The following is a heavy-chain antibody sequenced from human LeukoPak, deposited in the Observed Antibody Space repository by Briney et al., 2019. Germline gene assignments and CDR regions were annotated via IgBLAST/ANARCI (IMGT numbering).Heavy chain of an antibody. CDR3: ARGMQLWSLTPDY. CDR1: GFTFSSYG. Sequence: SGGSLRLSCAASGFTFSSYGMHWVRQAPGKGLEWVAVIWYDGSNKYYADSVKGRFTISRDNSKNTLYLQMNSLRAEDTAVYYCARGMQLWSLTPDYWGQGTLVTVSS. CDR2: IWYDGSNK. D-gene: IGHD5-18*01. J-gene: IGHJ4*02. V-gene: IGHV3-33*01.